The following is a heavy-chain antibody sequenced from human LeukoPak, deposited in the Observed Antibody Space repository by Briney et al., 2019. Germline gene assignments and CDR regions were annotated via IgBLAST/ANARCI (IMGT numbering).Heavy chain of an antibody. D-gene: IGHD4-11*01. CDR2: ISGNGDNT. CDR3: AKDRYSTSVGGYYYGVDV. V-gene: IGHV3-23*01. Sequence: GGSLRLSCAASGFTFSSYAMNWVRQAPGKGLEWVSSISGNGDNTYYVDSVKGRFTISRDNSKNTLYLQLSSLKAEDTAVYYCAKDRYSTSVGGYYYGVDVWGQGTTVTVSS. J-gene: IGHJ6*02. CDR1: GFTFSSYA.